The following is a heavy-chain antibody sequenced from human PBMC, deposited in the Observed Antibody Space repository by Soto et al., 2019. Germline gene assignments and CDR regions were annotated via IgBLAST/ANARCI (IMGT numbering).Heavy chain of an antibody. V-gene: IGHV3-21*01. D-gene: IGHD4-17*01. CDR3: AREGGVYGDYNY. J-gene: IGHJ4*02. Sequence: EVQLVESGGGLVKPGGSLRLSCAASGFTFSSYSMNWVRQAPGKGLEWVSSISSSSSYIYYADSVKGQFTIPRDNAKNSLYLQMNSLRAEDTAVYYCAREGGVYGDYNYWGQGTLVTVSS. CDR2: ISSSSSYI. CDR1: GFTFSSYS.